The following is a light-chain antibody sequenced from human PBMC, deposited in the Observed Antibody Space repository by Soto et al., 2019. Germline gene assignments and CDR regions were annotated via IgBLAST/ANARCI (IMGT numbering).Light chain of an antibody. CDR1: SSDIGRYDY. Sequence: QSVLTQPPSASGTPGQRVTISCTGTSSDIGRYDYISWYQQHPGKAPKLMIYDVSYRPSGIANRFSGSKSGNTASLTISGLQAEDEADYYCSSFTDTSTPVVFGGGTKLTVL. CDR3: SSFTDTSTPVV. V-gene: IGLV2-14*03. CDR2: DVS. J-gene: IGLJ2*01.